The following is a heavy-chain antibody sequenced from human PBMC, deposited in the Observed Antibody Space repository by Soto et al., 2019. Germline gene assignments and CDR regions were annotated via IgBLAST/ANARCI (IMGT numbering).Heavy chain of an antibody. V-gene: IGHV1-18*04. Sequence: ASVKVSCKASGYTFTSYGISWVRQAPGQGLEWMGWISAYNGNTNYAQKLQGRVTMTTDTSTSTAYMELRSLRSDDTAVYYCARVYHYDSSGYYQRVRAVYGMDVWG. J-gene: IGHJ6*02. D-gene: IGHD3-22*01. CDR2: ISAYNGNT. CDR1: GYTFTSYG. CDR3: ARVYHYDSSGYYQRVRAVYGMDV.